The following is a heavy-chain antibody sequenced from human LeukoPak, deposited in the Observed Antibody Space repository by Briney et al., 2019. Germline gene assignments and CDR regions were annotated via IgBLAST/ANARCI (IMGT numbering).Heavy chain of an antibody. D-gene: IGHD3-9*01. CDR1: GYTFTSYG. Sequence: ASVKVSCKASGYTFTSYGISWVRQAPGQGLEWMGWISAYNGNTNYAQKLQGRVTMTTDTSTSTAYMELRSLRSDDTAVYYCARDSSYDILTGYYPHNWLDPWGQGTLVTVSS. CDR3: ARDSSYDILTGYYPHNWLDP. J-gene: IGHJ5*02. V-gene: IGHV1-18*04. CDR2: ISAYNGNT.